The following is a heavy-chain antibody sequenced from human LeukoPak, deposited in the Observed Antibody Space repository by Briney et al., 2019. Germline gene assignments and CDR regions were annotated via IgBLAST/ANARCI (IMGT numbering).Heavy chain of an antibody. Sequence: QPGGSLRLSCAGSGFTFSSYAMSWVRQAPGKGLKWVSAISGSGGSTYYADSVKGRFTISRDNSKNTLYLQMNSLRAEDTAVYYCATQLLGYCTNGVCHLDYWGQGTLVTVSS. CDR2: ISGSGGST. J-gene: IGHJ4*02. CDR3: ATQLLGYCTNGVCHLDY. CDR1: GFTFSSYA. V-gene: IGHV3-23*01. D-gene: IGHD2-8*01.